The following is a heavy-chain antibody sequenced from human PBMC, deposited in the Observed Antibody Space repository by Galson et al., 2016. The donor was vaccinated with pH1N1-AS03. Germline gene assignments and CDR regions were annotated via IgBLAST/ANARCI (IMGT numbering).Heavy chain of an antibody. CDR1: GFTFSSHA. D-gene: IGHD2-15*01. CDR3: AKDRLRSGGM. J-gene: IGHJ4*02. CDR2: ADGVGAYT. V-gene: IGHV3-23*01. Sequence: SLRLSCAASGFTFSSHAMTWVRQTPGKGLEWVSSADGVGAYTFYADSVRGRFTISRDNSKNTIYLQMNNLKAEDTAIYYCAKDRLRSGGMWGQGTLVTVSS.